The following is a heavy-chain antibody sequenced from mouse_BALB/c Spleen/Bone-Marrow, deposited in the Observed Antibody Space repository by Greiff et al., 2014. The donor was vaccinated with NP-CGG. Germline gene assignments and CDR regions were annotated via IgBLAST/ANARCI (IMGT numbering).Heavy chain of an antibody. V-gene: IGHV1S81*02. CDR3: ARDGNYRYAMDY. Sequence: VQLQQSGDELVKPGASVKLSCMASGFTLTSYWIHWVKQRPGQGPEWIGEINPSNGRTNYNEKFKSKATLTEDKSSSTAYMQLSSLTSEDSAVYYCARDGNYRYAMDYWGRGTSVTVSS. J-gene: IGHJ4*01. D-gene: IGHD2-1*01. CDR1: GFTLTSYW. CDR2: INPSNGRT.